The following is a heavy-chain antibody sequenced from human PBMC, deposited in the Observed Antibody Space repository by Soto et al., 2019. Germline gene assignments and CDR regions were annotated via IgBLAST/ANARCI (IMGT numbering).Heavy chain of an antibody. J-gene: IGHJ4*02. Sequence: EVQLVESGGGLVKPGGSLRLSCAASGFTFSSYTMTWVRQAPGKGLEWVASISGDSHYIYDADSVKGRFTISRDNAKKSLYLQMDSLRAEDTAVYYCARGSSVVPTDYFEYWGQGTLVTVSS. CDR3: ARGSSVVPTDYFEY. CDR1: GFTFSSYT. D-gene: IGHD5-12*01. V-gene: IGHV3-21*01. CDR2: ISGDSHYI.